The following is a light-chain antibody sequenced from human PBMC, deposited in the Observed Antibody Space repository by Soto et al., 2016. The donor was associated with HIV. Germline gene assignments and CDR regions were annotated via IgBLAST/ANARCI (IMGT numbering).Light chain of an antibody. CDR2: KAS. CDR3: QQFNTFPPWT. CDR1: QTINDY. V-gene: IGKV1-5*03. Sequence: DIQMTQSPSILSAYVGDRVTITCRASQTINDYLAWYQQKPGKAPNLLIYKASNLKVGFPSRVQRQWICDRIQSHHQRAAARRSWNLYCQQFNTFPPWTFGQGPR. J-gene: IGKJ1*01.